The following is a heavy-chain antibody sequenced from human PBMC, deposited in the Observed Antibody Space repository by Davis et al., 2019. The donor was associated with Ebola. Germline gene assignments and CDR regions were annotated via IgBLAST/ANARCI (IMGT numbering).Heavy chain of an antibody. CDR2: ISAYNGNT. V-gene: IGHV1-18*01. D-gene: IGHD6-13*01. J-gene: IGHJ2*01. Sequence: ASVKVSCKASGYTFTSYGISWVRQAPGQGLEWMGWISAYNGNTNYAQKLQGRVTMTTDTSTSTAYMELRSLRSDDTAVYYCASSPIAAAGWVTDWNWYFDLWGRGTLVTVSS. CDR3: ASSPIAAAGWVTDWNWYFDL. CDR1: GYTFTSYG.